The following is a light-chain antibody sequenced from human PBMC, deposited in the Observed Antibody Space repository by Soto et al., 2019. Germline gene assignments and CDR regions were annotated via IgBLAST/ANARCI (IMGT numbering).Light chain of an antibody. Sequence: DIQMTQSPSTLPASVGERVTITCRASQSISNWLAWYQQKPGTAPKVLIYHASNLQSGVPSRFSGSGSGTDFTLTISCLQSEDFATYYCQQYYSYPMITFGQGTRLEIK. CDR2: HAS. J-gene: IGKJ5*01. V-gene: IGKV1-5*01. CDR3: QQYYSYPMIT. CDR1: QSISNW.